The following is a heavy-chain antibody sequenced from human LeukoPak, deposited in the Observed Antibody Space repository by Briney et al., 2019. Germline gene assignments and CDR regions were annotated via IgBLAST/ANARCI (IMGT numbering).Heavy chain of an antibody. CDR3: ARGALTKVWGRKKGTDV. CDR1: GFTFSSYA. CDR2: ISYDGSNR. D-gene: IGHD3-16*01. Sequence: GRSLRLSCAASGFTFSSYAMHWVRQAPGKVLEWVAFISYDGSNRYYADSVKGRLTISRDNSKNTLYLQMNSLRAEDTAVYYCARGALTKVWGRKKGTDVWGKGTTVTVSS. V-gene: IGHV3-30*04. J-gene: IGHJ6*04.